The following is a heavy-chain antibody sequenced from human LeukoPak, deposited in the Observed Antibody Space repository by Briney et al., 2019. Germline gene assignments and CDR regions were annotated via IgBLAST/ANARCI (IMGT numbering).Heavy chain of an antibody. CDR2: INPSGGST. D-gene: IGHD3-22*01. CDR3: ARAGGGYSPMTSFDY. V-gene: IGHV1-46*01. CDR1: GYTFTSYY. Sequence: GASVKVSCKASGYTFTSYYMHWVRQAPGQGLEWMGIINPSGGSTSYAQKFQGRVTMTRDTSTSTVYMELSSLRSEDTAVYYCARAGGGYSPMTSFDYWGRGTLVTVSS. J-gene: IGHJ4*02.